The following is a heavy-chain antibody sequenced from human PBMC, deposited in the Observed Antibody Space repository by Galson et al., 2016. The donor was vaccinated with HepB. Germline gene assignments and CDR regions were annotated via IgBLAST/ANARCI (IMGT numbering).Heavy chain of an antibody. Sequence: VQVSCKASGYTFSGFYIHWVRQAPGQGLEWMGWINPNSGVTTYAQKFQGRVTMTRDTSISTVYMELSSLRSDDTAMYYCAREAKPYGDIDSWGQGTLVTVSS. D-gene: IGHD4-17*01. CDR3: AREAKPYGDIDS. CDR1: GYTFSGFY. J-gene: IGHJ4*02. CDR2: INPNSGVT. V-gene: IGHV1-2*02.